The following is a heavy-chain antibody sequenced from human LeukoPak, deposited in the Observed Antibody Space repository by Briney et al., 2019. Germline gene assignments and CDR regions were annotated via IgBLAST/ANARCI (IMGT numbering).Heavy chain of an antibody. Sequence: GGSLRLSCAASGFTFNDYAMRWVRQAPGEGLEWVGRIRRKSEGGTTDYAAPVKGRFTISRDDSRDTLYLHMNSLKTEDTAVYYCATRPSLDYGDYWGAFHVWGPGTVVTVSS. J-gene: IGHJ3*01. CDR1: GFTFNDYA. CDR2: IRRKSEGGTT. CDR3: ATRPSLDYGDYWGAFHV. D-gene: IGHD4-17*01. V-gene: IGHV3-15*01.